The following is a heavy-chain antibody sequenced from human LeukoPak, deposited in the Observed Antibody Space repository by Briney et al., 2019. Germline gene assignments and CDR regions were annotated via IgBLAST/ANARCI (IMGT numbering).Heavy chain of an antibody. Sequence: GGSLRLSCAASGFTFFTYAMHWVRQAPGKGLEWVAVVSYDGSSKYYADSVKGRFTISRDNSKNTLYLQMNSLRPEDTAVYFCASVWGVTDYLDYWGQGTLVTVSS. V-gene: IGHV3-30*04. CDR3: ASVWGVTDYLDY. J-gene: IGHJ4*02. CDR2: VSYDGSSK. CDR1: GFTFFTYA. D-gene: IGHD3-16*01.